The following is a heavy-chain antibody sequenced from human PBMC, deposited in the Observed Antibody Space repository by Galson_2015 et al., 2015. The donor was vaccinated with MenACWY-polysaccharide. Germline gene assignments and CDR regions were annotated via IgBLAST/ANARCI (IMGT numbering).Heavy chain of an antibody. CDR1: GFTFSSYR. V-gene: IGHV3-48*02. CDR3: TRVISSGFRQFDY. J-gene: IGHJ4*02. CDR2: ISSGSSTI. Sequence: SLRLSCAASGFTFSSYRMNWVRQAPGKGLEWVSYISSGSSTIHYADSVKGRFTISRDNAKNSLYLQMSSLADEDTAVYYCTRVISSGFRQFDYWGQGTLVTVSS. D-gene: IGHD6-19*01.